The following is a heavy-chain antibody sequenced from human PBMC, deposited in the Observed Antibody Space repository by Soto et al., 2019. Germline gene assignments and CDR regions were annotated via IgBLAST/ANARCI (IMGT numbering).Heavy chain of an antibody. CDR3: ARDRVGESLLWFGELFV. CDR2: IYYSGST. J-gene: IGHJ4*02. D-gene: IGHD3-10*01. CDR1: GGSISSGGYY. V-gene: IGHV4-31*03. Sequence: QVQLQESGPGLVKPSQTLSLTCTVSGGSISSGGYYWSWIRQHPGKGLEWIGYIYYSGSTYYNPSLKSRVTISVDTSKNQFSLKLSSVTAADTAVYYCARDRVGESLLWFGELFVWGQGTLVTVSS.